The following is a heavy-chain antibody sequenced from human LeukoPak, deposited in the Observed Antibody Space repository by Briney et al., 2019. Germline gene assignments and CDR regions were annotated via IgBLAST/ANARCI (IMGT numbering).Heavy chain of an antibody. CDR3: TRDRSYSSDS. J-gene: IGHJ4*02. Sequence: GGSLRLSCTASGFTFSSYWMHWVRHAPGKGLVWVSRIDSGGSNTNYADSVKVRITISRDNAKNTLYLEMNNLRDEDTAVYYCTRDRSYSSDSWGQGTLVTVSS. CDR2: IDSGGSNT. D-gene: IGHD2-21*01. CDR1: GFTFSSYW. V-gene: IGHV3-74*01.